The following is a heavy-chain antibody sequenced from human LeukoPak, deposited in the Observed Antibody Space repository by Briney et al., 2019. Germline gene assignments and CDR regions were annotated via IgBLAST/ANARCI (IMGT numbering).Heavy chain of an antibody. D-gene: IGHD3-3*01. CDR3: ARVVPLNYDFWSGYLNWFDP. Sequence: SETLSLTCTVSGGSISSYYWSWIRQPPGKGLEWIGYIYYSGSTNYNPSLKSRVTISVDTSKSQFSLKLSSVTAADTAVYYCARVVPLNYDFWSGYLNWFDPWGQGTLVTVSS. CDR1: GGSISSYY. V-gene: IGHV4-59*01. J-gene: IGHJ5*02. CDR2: IYYSGST.